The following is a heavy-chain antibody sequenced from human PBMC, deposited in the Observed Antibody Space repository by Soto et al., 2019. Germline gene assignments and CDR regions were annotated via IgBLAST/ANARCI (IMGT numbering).Heavy chain of an antibody. CDR1: GGSISSYY. V-gene: IGHV4-59*01. Sequence: SETLSLTCTVSGGSISSYYCSWIRQPPGKGLEWIGYIYYSGSTNYNPSLKSRVTISVDTSKNQFSLKLSSVTAADTAVYYCARVGYYDSSGYPDYWGQGTLVTVSS. J-gene: IGHJ4*02. CDR2: IYYSGST. D-gene: IGHD3-22*01. CDR3: ARVGYYDSSGYPDY.